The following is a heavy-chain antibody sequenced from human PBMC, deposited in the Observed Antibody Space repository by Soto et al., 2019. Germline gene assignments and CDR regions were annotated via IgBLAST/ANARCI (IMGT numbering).Heavy chain of an antibody. V-gene: IGHV1-46*02. J-gene: IGHJ3*02. D-gene: IGHD3-10*01. CDR1: GYSFNSYY. CDR2: INPSGAST. Sequence: QVQLVQSGAKVKKPGASVKVACKASGYSFNSYYMHWERQAPGQGPECMGVINPSGASTSYAQKFPRRVTMTRDTSASTVYMEWSSLRSEDTAFYYCASDYNAYQRQHVFDIRCPGTLVTVSS. CDR3: ASDYNAYQRQHVFDI.